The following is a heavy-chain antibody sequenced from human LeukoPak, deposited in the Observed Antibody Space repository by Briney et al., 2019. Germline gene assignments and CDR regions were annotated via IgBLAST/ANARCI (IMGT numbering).Heavy chain of an antibody. CDR1: GFTFSDYY. CDR2: ISSSGSTI. D-gene: IGHD3-3*01. J-gene: IGHJ6*03. Sequence: PGGSLRLSCAASGFTFSDYYMSWIRQAPGKGLEWVSYISSSGSTIYYADSVKGRFTISRDNAKNSLYLQMNSLRAEDTAVYYCARRYYDFCSGYYASYYYYYYMDVWGKGTTVTVSS. V-gene: IGHV3-11*01. CDR3: ARRYYDFCSGYYASYYYYYYMDV.